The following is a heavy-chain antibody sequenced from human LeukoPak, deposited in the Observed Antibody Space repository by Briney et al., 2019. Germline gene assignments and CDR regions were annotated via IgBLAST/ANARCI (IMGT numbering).Heavy chain of an antibody. D-gene: IGHD5-18*01. J-gene: IGHJ4*02. CDR2: ISGSGGST. V-gene: IGHV3-23*01. CDR3: ASESGYSYGPFDY. Sequence: GGSLRLSCAASGFTFSSYAMSWVRQAPGKGLEWVSAISGSGGSTYYADSVKGRFTTSRDNSKNTLYLQMNSLRAGDTAVYYCASESGYSYGPFDYWGQGTLVTVSS. CDR1: GFTFSSYA.